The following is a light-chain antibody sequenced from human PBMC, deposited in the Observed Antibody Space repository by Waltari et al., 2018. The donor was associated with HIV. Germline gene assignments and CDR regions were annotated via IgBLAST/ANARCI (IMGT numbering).Light chain of an antibody. CDR2: EVI. Sequence: QSALTQPRSVSGSPGQSVTISCTGTSSDVGGYDSVSWYLQHPGKVPKLIIYEVIKRPSGVPGRFSGSNSDNQASLTISGLQTEDEADYFCCSYAVTYTYVLFGGGTKLTVL. J-gene: IGLJ3*02. CDR3: CSYAVTYTYVL. CDR1: SSDVGGYDS. V-gene: IGLV2-11*01.